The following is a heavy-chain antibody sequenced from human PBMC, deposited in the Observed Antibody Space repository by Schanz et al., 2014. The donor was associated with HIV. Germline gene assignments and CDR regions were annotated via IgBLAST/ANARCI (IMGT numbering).Heavy chain of an antibody. CDR2: LRQDGREV. V-gene: IGHV3-7*01. D-gene: IGHD6-13*01. CDR1: GFTFSNSG. Sequence: VQLVESGGGVVQPGRSLRLSCTASGFTFSNSGMHWVRQAPGKGLEWVANLRQDGREVNYVDSAKGRFTISRDNTKQSLYLQMRGLRGEDTAVYYCARELVLGPKSYFDNWGQGSLVTVSS. J-gene: IGHJ4*02. CDR3: ARELVLGPKSYFDN.